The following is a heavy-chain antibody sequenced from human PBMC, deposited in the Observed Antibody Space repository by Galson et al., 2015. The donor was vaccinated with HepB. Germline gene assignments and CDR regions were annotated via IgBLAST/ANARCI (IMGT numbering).Heavy chain of an antibody. CDR3: ARGGLPWAFDS. CDR1: GFIFSNYW. CDR2: IKPDGSSA. Sequence: SLRLSCAPSGFIFSNYWMHWVRQIPGKGLVWVSQIKPDGSSAYYADSVKGRLTISRDNAKNTLYLQMDSLRVEDTTLYYCARGGLPWAFDSWGQGTLVTVSS. V-gene: IGHV3-74*01. D-gene: IGHD4-11*01. J-gene: IGHJ4*02.